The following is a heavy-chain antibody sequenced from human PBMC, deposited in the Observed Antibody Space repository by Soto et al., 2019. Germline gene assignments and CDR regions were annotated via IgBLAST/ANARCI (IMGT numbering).Heavy chain of an antibody. CDR2: IYWNDDK. CDR1: GFSLSTSGVG. CDR3: ARTLEYSSSSGFDY. J-gene: IGHJ4*02. V-gene: IGHV2-5*01. D-gene: IGHD6-6*01. Sequence: SGPTLVNRTQTLTLTCTFSGFSLSTSGVGVGWIRQPPGKALEWLALIYWNDDKRYSPSLKSRLTITKDTSKNQVVLTMTNMDPVDTATYYCARTLEYSSSSGFDYWGQGTLVTVSS.